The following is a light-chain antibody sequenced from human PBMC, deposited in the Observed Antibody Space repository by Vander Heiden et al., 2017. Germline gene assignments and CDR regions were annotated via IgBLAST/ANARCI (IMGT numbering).Light chain of an antibody. CDR1: SRDVGGYNY. CDR2: DVS. V-gene: IGLV2-14*01. Sequence: QSALTQPASVSGSPGQSITISCTGTSRDVGGYNYVSWYQQHPGKAPKLMMYDVSNRPSGVSNRFSGSKSGNTASLTISGLQAEDEADYYCSSYTSSSTLWVFGGGTKLTVL. J-gene: IGLJ3*02. CDR3: SSYTSSSTLWV.